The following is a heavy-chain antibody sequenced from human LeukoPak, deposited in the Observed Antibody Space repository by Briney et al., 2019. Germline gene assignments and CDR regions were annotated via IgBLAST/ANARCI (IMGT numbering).Heavy chain of an antibody. V-gene: IGHV1-69*04. CDR2: IIPILGIA. J-gene: IGHJ4*02. CDR1: GYTFTSYG. D-gene: IGHD6-13*01. CDR3: AREQQLVPGYFDY. Sequence: SVKVSCKASGYTFTSYGISWVRQAPGQGLEWMGRIIPILGIANYAQKFQGRVTITADKSTSTAYMELSSLRSEDTAVYYCAREQQLVPGYFDYWGQGTLVTVSS.